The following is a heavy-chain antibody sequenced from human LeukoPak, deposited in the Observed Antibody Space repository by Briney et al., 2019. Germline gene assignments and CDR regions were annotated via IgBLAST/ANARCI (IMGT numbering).Heavy chain of an antibody. D-gene: IGHD4-17*01. Sequence: PSETLSLTCAVYGGSFSGYYWSWIRQPPGKGLEWIGEINHSGSTNYNPSLKSRVTISVDTSKKQFSLNLSSVTAADTAVYYCARGVYGDYEHYYFDYWGQGTLVTVSS. V-gene: IGHV4-34*01. CDR1: GGSFSGYY. CDR2: INHSGST. J-gene: IGHJ4*02. CDR3: ARGVYGDYEHYYFDY.